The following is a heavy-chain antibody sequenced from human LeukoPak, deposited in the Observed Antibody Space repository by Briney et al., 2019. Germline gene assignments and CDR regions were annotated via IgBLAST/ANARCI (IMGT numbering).Heavy chain of an antibody. J-gene: IGHJ6*03. Sequence: SETLSLTCTVSGGSISSYHWSWIRQPAGKGLEWIGRIYTSGSTNYNPSLKSRVTMSVDTSKNQFSLKLSSVTAADTAVYYCARDKGYCSSTSCYGEDYYYYYYMDVWGKGTTVTVSS. CDR1: GGSISSYH. D-gene: IGHD2-2*01. CDR3: ARDKGYCSSTSCYGEDYYYYYYMDV. CDR2: IYTSGST. V-gene: IGHV4-4*07.